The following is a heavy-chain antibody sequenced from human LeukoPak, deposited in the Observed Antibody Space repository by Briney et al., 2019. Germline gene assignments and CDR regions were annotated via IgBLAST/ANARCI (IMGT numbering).Heavy chain of an antibody. CDR1: GGSISSYY. V-gene: IGHV4-59*01. Sequence: SETLSLTCTVSGGSISSYYWSWIRQPPGKGLEWIGYIYYSGSTSYKPSLKSRVTISVDTSKNQFSLKLSPVTAADTAVYYCARGGKSRYAFDIWGQGTMVTVSS. J-gene: IGHJ3*02. D-gene: IGHD4-23*01. CDR2: IYYSGST. CDR3: ARGGKSRYAFDI.